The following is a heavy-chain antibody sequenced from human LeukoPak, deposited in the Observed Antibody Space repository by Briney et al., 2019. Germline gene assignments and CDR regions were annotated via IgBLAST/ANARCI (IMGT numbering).Heavy chain of an antibody. CDR2: IYYSGST. J-gene: IGHJ5*02. CDR3: ARVQGMSGYFLIDL. Sequence: SETLSLTCTVSGGSISSYYWSWIRQPPGKGLEWIGYIYYSGSTNYNPSLKSRVTISVDTSKNQLSLRLNSVTAADTAVYYCARVQGMSGYFLIDLWGQGTLVTVSS. V-gene: IGHV4-59*01. CDR1: GGSISSYY. D-gene: IGHD3-3*01.